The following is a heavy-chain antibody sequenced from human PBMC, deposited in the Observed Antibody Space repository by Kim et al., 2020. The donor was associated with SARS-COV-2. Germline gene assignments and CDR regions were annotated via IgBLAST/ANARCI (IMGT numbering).Heavy chain of an antibody. CDR3: ARSGTVTKDAFDI. CDR2: IYYSGSN. J-gene: IGHJ3*02. CDR1: GGSISSSSYY. Sequence: SETLSLTCTVSGGSISSSSYYWGWIRQPPGQGLEWIGSIYYSGSNYYNPSLKSRVTISVDTSKNQFSLKLSSVTAANTAVYYCARSGTVTKDAFDIWGQGTMVTVAS. D-gene: IGHD4-17*01. V-gene: IGHV4-39*07.